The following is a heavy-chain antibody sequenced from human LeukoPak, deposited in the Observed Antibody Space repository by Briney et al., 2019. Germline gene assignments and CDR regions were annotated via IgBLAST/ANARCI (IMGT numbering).Heavy chain of an antibody. Sequence: SETLSLTCTVSGGSISSGGYYWSWIRQHPGKGLEWIGYIYYSGSTYYNPSLKSRVTISVDTSKNQFSLELSSVTAADTAVYYCARTRGYSGYEDFDYWGQGTLVTVSS. CDR3: ARTRGYSGYEDFDY. CDR1: GGSISSGGYY. V-gene: IGHV4-31*03. CDR2: IYYSGST. D-gene: IGHD5-12*01. J-gene: IGHJ4*02.